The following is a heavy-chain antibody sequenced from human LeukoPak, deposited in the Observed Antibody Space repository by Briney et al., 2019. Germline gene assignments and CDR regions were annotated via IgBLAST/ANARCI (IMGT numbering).Heavy chain of an antibody. J-gene: IGHJ4*02. Sequence: PSETLSLTWTVSGGSISSYYWSWIRQPPGKGLEWHGFIYYSGSANYNPSLRSRVTMSVDTSKNQFSLKLTSVTAADTAVYYCARTGVVATSYFFDYWGQGILVTVSS. D-gene: IGHD5-12*01. CDR2: IYYSGSA. CDR1: GGSISSYY. V-gene: IGHV4-59*01. CDR3: ARTGVVATSYFFDY.